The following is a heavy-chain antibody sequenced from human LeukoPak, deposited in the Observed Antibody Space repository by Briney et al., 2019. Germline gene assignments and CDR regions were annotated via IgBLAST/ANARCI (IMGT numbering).Heavy chain of an antibody. J-gene: IGHJ6*03. CDR3: ARTPTSRKRVLGGAAAGTNYYYYYYMDV. CDR1: GGSISSYY. D-gene: IGHD6-13*01. Sequence: SETLSLTCTVSGGSISSYYWSWIRQPAGKGLEWIGRIYTSGSTNYSPSLKSRVTMSLDTSKNQFSLKLSSVTAADTAVYYCARTPTSRKRVLGGAAAGTNYYYYYYMDVWGKGTTVTISS. CDR2: IYTSGST. V-gene: IGHV4-4*07.